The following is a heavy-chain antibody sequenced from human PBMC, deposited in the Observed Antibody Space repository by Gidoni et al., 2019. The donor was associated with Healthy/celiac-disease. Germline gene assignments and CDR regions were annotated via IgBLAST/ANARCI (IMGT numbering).Heavy chain of an antibody. CDR2: IFSNDEK. V-gene: IGHV2-26*01. CDR1: GFSLTNARMG. J-gene: IGHJ4*02. CDR3: ARIPAVAGTLRRYFDY. Sequence: QVTLKESGPVLVKPTETLTLTFTVFGFSLTNARMGVSWIRQPPGKALEWLAHIFSNDEKSYSTSLKSRLTIAKDTSKSQVVLTMTNMDPVDTATYYCARIPAVAGTLRRYFDYWGQGTLVTVSS. D-gene: IGHD6-19*01.